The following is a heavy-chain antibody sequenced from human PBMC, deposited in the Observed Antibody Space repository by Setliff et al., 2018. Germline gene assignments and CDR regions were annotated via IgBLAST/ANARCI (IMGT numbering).Heavy chain of an antibody. CDR2: INVYTGNT. Sequence: ASVKVSCKASGYTSYTYGIIWVRQAPGQGLELMGWINVYTGNTNYAQKFQGRVTMTVDTSTNTAFMDLRSLTSDDTAVYYCARARDGIDFDYFDYWGRGTPVTVSS. CDR3: ARARDGIDFDYFDY. V-gene: IGHV1-18*01. J-gene: IGHJ4*02. CDR1: GYTSYTYG.